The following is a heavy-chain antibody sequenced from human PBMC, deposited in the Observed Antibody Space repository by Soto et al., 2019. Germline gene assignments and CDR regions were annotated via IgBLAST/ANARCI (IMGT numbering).Heavy chain of an antibody. Sequence: PGGSLRLSCTASGFTFGDYAMSWFRQAPGKGLEWVGFIRSKAYGGTTEYAASVKGRFTISRDDSKSIAYLQMNSLKTEDTAVYYCTRGLRPYCSGGSCYPYYYYYYHMDVWGKGTTVTVSS. V-gene: IGHV3-49*03. J-gene: IGHJ6*03. D-gene: IGHD2-15*01. CDR2: IRSKAYGGTT. CDR3: TRGLRPYCSGGSCYPYYYYYYHMDV. CDR1: GFTFGDYA.